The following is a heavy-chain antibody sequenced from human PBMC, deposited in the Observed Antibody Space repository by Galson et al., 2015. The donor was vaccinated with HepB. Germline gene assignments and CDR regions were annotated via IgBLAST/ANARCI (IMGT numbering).Heavy chain of an antibody. Sequence: SLRLSCAASGFTFSSFGMNWVRQAPGKGLEWVAVISYDGNNIYYGDTVKGRVTISRDKSMNTVFLQMNSLRGEDTAVYFCAKDGEYRRYNYYYMDGWGSGTRVTVSS. CDR2: ISYDGNNI. CDR1: GFTFSSFG. V-gene: IGHV3-30*18. D-gene: IGHD3-10*01. J-gene: IGHJ6*03. CDR3: AKDGEYRRYNYYYMDG.